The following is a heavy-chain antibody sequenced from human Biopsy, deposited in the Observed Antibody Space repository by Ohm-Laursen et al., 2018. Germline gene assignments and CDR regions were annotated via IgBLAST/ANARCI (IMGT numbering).Heavy chain of an antibody. Sequence: GTLSLTCTVSGGSFTGHYWSWIRQPPGKGLEWIGHISYTGYTSYSASLKSRVIISVDTSRNHFSLRLSSLTAADTAVYYCARGSNDFGGLYFPRWGQGTLLTVSS. V-gene: IGHV4-59*11. CDR2: ISYTGYT. CDR3: ARGSNDFGGLYFPR. CDR1: GGSFTGHY. J-gene: IGHJ4*02. D-gene: IGHD4-23*01.